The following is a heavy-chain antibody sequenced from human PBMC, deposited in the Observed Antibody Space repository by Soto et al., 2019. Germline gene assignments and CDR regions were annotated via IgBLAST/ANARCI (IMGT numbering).Heavy chain of an antibody. CDR3: AKELKATYYFDTTGYRVDF. D-gene: IGHD3-22*01. CDR2: LSGSVDST. Sequence: PGGSLRLSCAPSGFTFTTYAMSWVRQAPGKGLEWVSALSGSVDSTYYADSVKGRFTISRDNSKNTLYLQMNSLRAADTALYYCAKELKATYYFDTTGYRVDFWGQGIQVTVSS. V-gene: IGHV3-23*01. CDR1: GFTFTTYA. J-gene: IGHJ4*02.